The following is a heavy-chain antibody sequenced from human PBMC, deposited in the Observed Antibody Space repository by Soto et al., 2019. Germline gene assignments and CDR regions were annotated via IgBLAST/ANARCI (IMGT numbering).Heavy chain of an antibody. CDR3: HGYGY. CDR2: IYSVGTI. J-gene: IGHJ4*02. V-gene: IGHV3-53*01. D-gene: IGHD5-12*01. Sequence: EVQVVESGGGLVQPGGSLRLSCAVSGFTVTINYMSWVRQAPGKGLEWVSVIYSVGTIYYADSVKGRFTISRDTSKNTLYLQMNCLRGDDTAVYYCHGYGYWGQGTLVTVSS. CDR1: GFTVTINY.